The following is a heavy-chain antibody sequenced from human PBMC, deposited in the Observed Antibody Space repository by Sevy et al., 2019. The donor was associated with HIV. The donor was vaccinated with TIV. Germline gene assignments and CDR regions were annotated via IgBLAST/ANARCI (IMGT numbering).Heavy chain of an antibody. V-gene: IGHV3-7*01. Sequence: GGSLRLSCEVSGFTFSNYWMTWVRQAPGKGLEWVANIKEDGSDKYYGESGKGRFSLSRDNAKNSLYLQMDSLRAEDTAVYYCVRDGLASATDFDYWGQGTLVTVSS. CDR3: VRDGLASATDFDY. CDR2: IKEDGSDK. D-gene: IGHD2-15*01. CDR1: GFTFSNYW. J-gene: IGHJ4*02.